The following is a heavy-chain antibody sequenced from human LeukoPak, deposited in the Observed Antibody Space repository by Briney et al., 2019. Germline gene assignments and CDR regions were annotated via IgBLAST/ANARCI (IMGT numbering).Heavy chain of an antibody. CDR1: GFSFSNVW. D-gene: IGHD5-12*01. CDR2: IKSQADGGTA. CDR3: TTHPSYRGYVGDY. J-gene: IGHJ4*02. V-gene: IGHV3-15*01. Sequence: GGSLRLFCAASGFSFSNVWMSWARQAPGKGLEWVGRIKSQADGGTADYAAPVKGRFTLSREDSKTTLYLQMNSLKIEDTAVYYCTTHPSYRGYVGDYWGQGTLVTVSS.